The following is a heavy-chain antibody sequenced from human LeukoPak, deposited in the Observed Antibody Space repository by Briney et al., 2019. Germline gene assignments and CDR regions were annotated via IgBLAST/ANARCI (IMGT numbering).Heavy chain of an antibody. V-gene: IGHV1-18*01. CDR1: GYTFTSFG. CDR3: ARGGYCSSTSCLWFDP. J-gene: IGHJ5*02. CDR2: ISAYNSNT. Sequence: ASVKVSCKASGYTFTSFGIIWVRQAPGQGLEWMGWISAYNSNTNYAQKVQGRITMTTDRSTSTAYMELRSLRPDDTAVYYCARGGYCSSTSCLWFDPWGQGTLVTVSS. D-gene: IGHD2-2*01.